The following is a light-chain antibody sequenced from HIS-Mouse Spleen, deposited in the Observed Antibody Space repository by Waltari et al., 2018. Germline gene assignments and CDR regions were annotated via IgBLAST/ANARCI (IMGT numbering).Light chain of an antibody. J-gene: IGLJ2*01. V-gene: IGLV3-21*03. CDR3: QVWDSSSDHVV. Sequence: SYVLTQPPSVSVAPGKTASITCGGNNIGSKSVHWYQQKPGQAPVLVVYDDSDRPSGIPGRFSGSNSGNTATLTISRVEAGDEADYYCQVWDSSSDHVVFGGGTKLTVL. CDR2: DDS. CDR1: NIGSKS.